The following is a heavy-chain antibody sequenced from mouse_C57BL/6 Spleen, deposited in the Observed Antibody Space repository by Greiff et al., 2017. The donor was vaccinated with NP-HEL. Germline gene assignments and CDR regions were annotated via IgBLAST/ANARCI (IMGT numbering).Heavy chain of an antibody. CDR3: ARVDLPGFDY. D-gene: IGHD2-1*01. CDR2: IYPGDGDT. J-gene: IGHJ2*01. CDR1: GYAFSSYW. V-gene: IGHV1-80*01. Sequence: QVQLKESGAELVKPGASVKISCKASGYAFSSYWMNWVKQRPGKGLEWIGQIYPGDGDTNYNGKFKGKATLTADKSSSTAYMQLSSLTSEDSAVYFCARVDLPGFDYWGQGTTLTVSS.